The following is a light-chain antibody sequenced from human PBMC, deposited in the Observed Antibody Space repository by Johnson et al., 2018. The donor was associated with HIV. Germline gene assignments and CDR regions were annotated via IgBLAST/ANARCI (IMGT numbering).Light chain of an antibody. CDR1: SSNIGNNY. CDR3: GTWISPGSG. J-gene: IGLJ1*01. V-gene: IGLV1-51*01. Sequence: QPVLTQPPSVSAAPGQKVTISCSGSSSNIGNNYVSWYQQLPGTAPKLLIYENDRRPSGIPDRFSASKSGPSATLAITGLQTGDEADYSCGTWISPGSGFGTGTKVTVL. CDR2: END.